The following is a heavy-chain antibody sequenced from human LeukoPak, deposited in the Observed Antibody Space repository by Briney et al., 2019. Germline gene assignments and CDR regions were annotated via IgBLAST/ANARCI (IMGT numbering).Heavy chain of an antibody. D-gene: IGHD2-2*01. CDR3: AKGVVVVPAAY. CDR1: GFTFSSYA. J-gene: IGHJ4*02. Sequence: GGSLRLSCAASGFTFSSYAMSWVRQAPGKGLEWVSAISGSGGSTYYADSVKGRFTTSRDNSKNTLYLQMNSLRAEDTAVYYCAKGVVVVPAAYWGQGTLVTVSS. V-gene: IGHV3-23*01. CDR2: ISGSGGST.